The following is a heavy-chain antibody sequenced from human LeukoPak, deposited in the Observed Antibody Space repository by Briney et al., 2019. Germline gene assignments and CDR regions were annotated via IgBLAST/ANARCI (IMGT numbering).Heavy chain of an antibody. D-gene: IGHD3-3*01. CDR1: GFTFSSHW. CDR3: AKDLVNYYDFWSGPKYYFDY. J-gene: IGHJ4*02. Sequence: GGSLRLSCAGSGFTFSSHWMNWVRQAPGKGLEWVASIKDDGSEKHFLDSVNGRFAISRDNAKNSLYLQMSSLRAEDTAVYYCAKDLVNYYDFWSGPKYYFDYWGQGTLVTVSS. CDR2: IKDDGSEK. V-gene: IGHV3-7*01.